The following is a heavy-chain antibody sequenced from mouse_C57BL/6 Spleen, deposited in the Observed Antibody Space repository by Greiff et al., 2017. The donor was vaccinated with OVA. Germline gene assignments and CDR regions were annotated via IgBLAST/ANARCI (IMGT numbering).Heavy chain of an antibody. CDR1: GYAFSSSW. CDR3: ALDSSAPFAY. J-gene: IGHJ3*01. D-gene: IGHD3-2*02. V-gene: IGHV1-82*01. CDR2: IYPGDGDT. Sequence: VKLMESGPELVKPGASVKISCKASGYAFSSSWMNWVKQRPGKGLEWIGRIYPGDGDTNYNGKFKGKATLTADKSSSTAYMQLSSLTSEDSAVYFCALDSSAPFAYWGQGTLVTVSA.